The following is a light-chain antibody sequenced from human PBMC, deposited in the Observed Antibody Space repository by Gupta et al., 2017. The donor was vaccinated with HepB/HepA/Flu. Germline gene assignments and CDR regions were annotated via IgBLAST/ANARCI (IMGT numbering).Light chain of an antibody. V-gene: IGKV3-20*01. Sequence: EIVLTQSPGTLSLSPGERATLSCRASQSVSSSYLAWYQQTPGQAPRLLIYGASSRATGIPDRFSGSGSGTDFTLTISRLEPEDFAVYYCQQNGSSTLTFGGGTKVEIK. CDR1: QSVSSSY. J-gene: IGKJ4*01. CDR2: GAS. CDR3: QQNGSSTLT.